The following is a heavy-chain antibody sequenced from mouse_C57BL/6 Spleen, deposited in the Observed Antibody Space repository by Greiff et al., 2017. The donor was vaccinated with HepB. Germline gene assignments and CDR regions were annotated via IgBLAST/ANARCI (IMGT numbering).Heavy chain of an antibody. CDR2: IYPSDSET. CDR3: ARGWDVDY. J-gene: IGHJ2*01. CDR1: GYTFTSYW. D-gene: IGHD4-1*01. Sequence: QVQLKQPGAELVRPGSSVKLSCKASGYTFTSYWMDWVKQRPGQGLEWIGNIYPSDSETHYNQKFKDKATLTVDKSSSTAYMQLSSLTSEDSAVYYCARGWDVDYWGQGTTLTVSS. V-gene: IGHV1-61*01.